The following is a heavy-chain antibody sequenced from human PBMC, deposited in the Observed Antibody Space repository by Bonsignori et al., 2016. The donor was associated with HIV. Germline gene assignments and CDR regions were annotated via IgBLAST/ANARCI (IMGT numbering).Heavy chain of an antibody. CDR1: GYTFTSYL. D-gene: IGHD1-26*01. V-gene: IGHV1-18*01. J-gene: IGHJ5*02. CDR3: ARESVAGANDNWLDP. CDR2: IRPYNGNT. Sequence: QVQLVQSGAEVKKPGASVNVSCKSSGYTFTSYLISWVRQAPGHGLEWMGWIRPYNGNTNYAEKFQGRVTMTTDTSTSTTYMELRSLILDDTAVYYCARESVAGANDNWLDPWGQGTLVTVS.